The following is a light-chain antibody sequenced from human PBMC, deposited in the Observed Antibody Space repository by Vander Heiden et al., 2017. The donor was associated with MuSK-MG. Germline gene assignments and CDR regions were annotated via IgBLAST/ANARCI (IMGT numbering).Light chain of an antibody. CDR1: QSILNY. CDR3: QQGYKTPIT. V-gene: IGKV1-39*01. J-gene: IGKJ5*01. Sequence: DNQMTQSPSSLSASVGDRVTITCRASQSILNYLNWYQQKPGKAPNIVIYPASSLQPGVPSRFSGAVSGTDFTLTITSLQPDDVGTYYCQQGYKTPITFGQGTRLELK. CDR2: PAS.